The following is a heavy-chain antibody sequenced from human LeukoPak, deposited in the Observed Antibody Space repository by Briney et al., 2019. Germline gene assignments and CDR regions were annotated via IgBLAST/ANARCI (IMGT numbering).Heavy chain of an antibody. J-gene: IGHJ4*02. CDR2: IDPSDSYT. D-gene: IGHD3-10*01. CDR1: GYSFISYW. CDR3: ARHTISDY. V-gene: IGHV5-10-1*01. Sequence: GESLQISSKGSGYSFISYWINWVRQMPGKGLEWMGRIDPSDSYTNYNPSFQGHVTISADKSISTAYLQWSSLMASDTAMYYCARHTISDYWGQGTQVTVSS.